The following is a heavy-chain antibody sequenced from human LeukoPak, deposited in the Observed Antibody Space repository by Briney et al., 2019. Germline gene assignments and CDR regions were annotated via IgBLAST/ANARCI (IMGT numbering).Heavy chain of an antibody. D-gene: IGHD2-2*02. V-gene: IGHV4-39*01. CDR1: GGSISSSSYY. CDR3: ARQRGEYCSSTSCYRDY. Sequence: SETLSLTCTVSGGSISSSSYYWGWIRQPPGKGLEWIGSIYYSGSTYYNPSLKSRVTISVDTSKNLFSLKLSSVTAADTAVYYCARQRGEYCSSTSCYRDYWGQGTLVTVSS. CDR2: IYYSGST. J-gene: IGHJ4*02.